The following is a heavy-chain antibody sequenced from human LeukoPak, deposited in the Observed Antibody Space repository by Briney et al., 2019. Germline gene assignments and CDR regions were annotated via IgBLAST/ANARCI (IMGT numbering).Heavy chain of an antibody. J-gene: IGHJ6*02. CDR1: GFTFSSYW. V-gene: IGHV3-7*01. CDR3: ARSWSGYYGMDV. Sequence: PGGSLRLSCAASGFTFSSYWMSWVRQAQGKGLEWVANIKKDGSEKYYVDSVKGRFAISRENAKNSLYLQMNSLRAEDTAVYYCARSWSGYYGMDVWGQGTTVAVS. CDR2: IKKDGSEK.